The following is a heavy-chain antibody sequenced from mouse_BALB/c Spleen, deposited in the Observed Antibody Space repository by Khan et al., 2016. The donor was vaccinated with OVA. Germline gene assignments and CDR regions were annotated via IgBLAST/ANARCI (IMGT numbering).Heavy chain of an antibody. Sequence: QIQLVQSGPELKKPGETVKISCKASGYSFTNYVMNWVKQAPGKGLKWMGWINTYIGEPIYSDDFKGRFAFSLETSASTAYLQINNLTNEDTATYSCARGNRDLDYWGQGTTLTVSS. V-gene: IGHV9-3-1*01. J-gene: IGHJ2*01. CDR2: INTYIGEP. CDR1: GYSFTNYV. D-gene: IGHD2-1*01. CDR3: ARGNRDLDY.